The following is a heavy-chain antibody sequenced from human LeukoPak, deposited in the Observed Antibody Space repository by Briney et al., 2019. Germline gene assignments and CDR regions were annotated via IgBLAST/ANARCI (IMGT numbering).Heavy chain of an antibody. D-gene: IGHD4-23*01. CDR2: ISYDGSNK. Sequence: GRSLRLSCAASGFTFSSYAMHWVRQAPGKGLEWVAVISYDGSNKYYADSVKDRFTISRDNSKNTLYLQMNSLRAEDTAVYYCARARTVVTPGYFDYWGQGTLVTVSS. J-gene: IGHJ4*02. CDR1: GFTFSSYA. V-gene: IGHV3-30-3*01. CDR3: ARARTVVTPGYFDY.